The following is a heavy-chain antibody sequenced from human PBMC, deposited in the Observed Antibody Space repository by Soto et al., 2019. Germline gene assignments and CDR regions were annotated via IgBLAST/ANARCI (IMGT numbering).Heavy chain of an antibody. D-gene: IGHD6-13*01. J-gene: IGHJ6*02. CDR1: GFNVSSHY. CDR3: AREYSSSWSYGMDV. Sequence: EVQLVETGGGLIQPGGSLRLSCAASGFNVSSHYMSWVRQAPGKGLEWVSVIYSGGGTYYADSVKGRFTISRDNSKNTLYLQMNSLRAEDTAVYYCAREYSSSWSYGMDVWGQGTTVTVSS. CDR2: IYSGGGT. V-gene: IGHV3-53*02.